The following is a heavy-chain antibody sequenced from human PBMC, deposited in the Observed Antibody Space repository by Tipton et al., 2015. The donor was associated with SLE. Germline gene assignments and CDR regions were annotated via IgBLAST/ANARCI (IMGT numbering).Heavy chain of an antibody. J-gene: IGHJ4*02. V-gene: IGHV4-59*08. CDR3: ATQGYYDSSFDY. CDR1: GGSLSSYY. CDR2: LSYSGST. Sequence: TLSLTCTVSGGSLSSYYWSWIRQSPEKGLEWIGYLSYSGSTNYIPSLESRVTISVDTSKNQFSLKLSSVTAADTAVYYCATQGYYDSSFDYWGQGTLVTVSS. D-gene: IGHD3-16*01.